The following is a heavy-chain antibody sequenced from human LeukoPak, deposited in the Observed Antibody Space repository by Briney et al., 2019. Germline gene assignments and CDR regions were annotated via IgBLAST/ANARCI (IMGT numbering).Heavy chain of an antibody. Sequence: ASVKVSCKASGYTFTSYGISWVRQAPGQGPEWMGWNNIYSGDTNYAQKFQGRVTVTRDTGTNTAYMELRSLRFDDTAVYYCARDGRRTWYFDYWGQGTLVTVTS. CDR1: GYTFTSYG. D-gene: IGHD6-13*01. CDR3: ARDGRRTWYFDY. V-gene: IGHV1-18*01. CDR2: NNIYSGDT. J-gene: IGHJ4*02.